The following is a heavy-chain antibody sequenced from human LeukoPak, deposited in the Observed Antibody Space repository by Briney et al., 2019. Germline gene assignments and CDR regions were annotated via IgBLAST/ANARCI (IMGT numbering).Heavy chain of an antibody. CDR1: GFTFSSYA. J-gene: IGHJ4*02. CDR3: ARAIRSDY. V-gene: IGHV3-7*01. Sequence: QTGGSLRLSCAASGFTFSSYAMRWVRQAPGKGLEWVANIKQDGSEKYYVDSVKGRFTISRDNAKNSLYLQMNSLRAEDTAVYYCARAIRSDYWGQGTLVTVSS. CDR2: IKQDGSEK. D-gene: IGHD2-2*02.